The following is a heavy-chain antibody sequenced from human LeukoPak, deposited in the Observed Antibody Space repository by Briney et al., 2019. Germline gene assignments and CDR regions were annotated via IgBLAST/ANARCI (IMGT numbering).Heavy chain of an antibody. Sequence: LMGWGKGGGSSFSGCWIVWVGDIPGKGLEWMGIIYPGDSDTRYSPSFQGQVTISADKSISTAYLQWSSLKASDTAMYYCARRSSSSNDAFDIWGQGTMVTVSS. CDR1: GSSFSGCW. D-gene: IGHD6-6*01. CDR3: ARRSSSSNDAFDI. J-gene: IGHJ3*02. V-gene: IGHV5-51*01. CDR2: IYPGDSDT.